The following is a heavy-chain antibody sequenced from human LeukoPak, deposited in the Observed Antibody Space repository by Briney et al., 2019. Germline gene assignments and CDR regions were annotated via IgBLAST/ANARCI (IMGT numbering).Heavy chain of an antibody. CDR3: AKGTCSSTSCYFDY. CDR1: GCTFDDYA. J-gene: IGHJ4*02. D-gene: IGHD2-2*01. Sequence: GGSLILSCAASGCTFDDYAMHWVRQAPGKGLEWVSGISWNSGSIGYADSVKGRFTISRDNAKNSLYLQMNSMRAEDMALYYCAKGTCSSTSCYFDYWGQGTLVTV. CDR2: ISWNSGSI. V-gene: IGHV3-9*03.